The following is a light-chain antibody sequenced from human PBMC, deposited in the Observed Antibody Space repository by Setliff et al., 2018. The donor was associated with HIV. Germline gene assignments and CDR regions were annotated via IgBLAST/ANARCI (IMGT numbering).Light chain of an antibody. CDR2: GNN. J-gene: IGLJ1*01. Sequence: QSVLTQPPSVSGTPGQRATISCTGSSSNFGAGYDVHWYQQLPGTAPKLLISGNNNRPSGVPDRFSGSKSGTSASLAITGLQAEDEADYYCQSYDSSLSAEVFGTGTKVTVL. CDR3: QSYDSSLSAEV. V-gene: IGLV1-40*01. CDR1: SSNFGAGYD.